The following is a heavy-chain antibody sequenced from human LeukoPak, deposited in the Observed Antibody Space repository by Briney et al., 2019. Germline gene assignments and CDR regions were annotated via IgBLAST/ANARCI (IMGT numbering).Heavy chain of an antibody. CDR1: GFTVSSNY. D-gene: IGHD3-22*01. CDR3: ARTSSGSHGAFDI. V-gene: IGHV3-53*01. CDR2: IYNSGIT. J-gene: IGHJ3*02. Sequence: PGGSLRLSCAASGFTVSSNYMSWVRQAPGKGLEWVSVIYNSGITYYADSVKGRFTISRDNSKNTLYLQINSLRAEDTAVYYCARTSSGSHGAFDIWGQGTLVTVSS.